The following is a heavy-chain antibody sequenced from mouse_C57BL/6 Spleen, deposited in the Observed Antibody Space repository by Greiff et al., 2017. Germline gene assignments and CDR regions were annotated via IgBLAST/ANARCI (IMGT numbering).Heavy chain of an antibody. CDR1: GYTFTSYW. Sequence: QVQLQQPGAELVKPGASVKMSCKASGYTFTSYWITWVKQRPGQGLEWIGDIYPGSGSTNYNEKFKSKATLTVDTSSSTAYMQLSSLTSEESAVYSGAKSDKRGNYYAMDYWGQGTSVTVSS. V-gene: IGHV1-55*01. J-gene: IGHJ4*01. CDR2: IYPGSGST. CDR3: AKSDKRGNYYAMDY.